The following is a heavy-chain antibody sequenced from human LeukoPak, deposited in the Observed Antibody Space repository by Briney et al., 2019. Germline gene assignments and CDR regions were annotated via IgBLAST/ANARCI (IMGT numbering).Heavy chain of an antibody. Sequence: GGSLRLSCAASGFTFSTYWMGWLRQSPGKGLEWVANIHKDGSEKYYVDSLKGRFTISRDNSKNTLYLQMNSLRAEDTAVYYCAKVAKGNIVVVTALDYWGQGTLVTVSS. D-gene: IGHD2-21*02. J-gene: IGHJ4*02. CDR3: AKVAKGNIVVVTALDY. V-gene: IGHV3-7*02. CDR1: GFTFSTYW. CDR2: IHKDGSEK.